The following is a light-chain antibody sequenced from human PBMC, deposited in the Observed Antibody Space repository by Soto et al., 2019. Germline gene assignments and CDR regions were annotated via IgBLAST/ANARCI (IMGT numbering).Light chain of an antibody. CDR2: DVS. CDR1: SSDVGGYNY. Sequence: QSALTQPASVSGSPGQSINISCTGTSSDVGGYNYVSWYQQHPGKAPKLMIYDVSNRPAGVSNRFSGSKSGNTASLTISGSQAEDEADYYCSSYTSSSTLVVFGGGTKLTVL. J-gene: IGLJ2*01. CDR3: SSYTSSSTLVV. V-gene: IGLV2-14*01.